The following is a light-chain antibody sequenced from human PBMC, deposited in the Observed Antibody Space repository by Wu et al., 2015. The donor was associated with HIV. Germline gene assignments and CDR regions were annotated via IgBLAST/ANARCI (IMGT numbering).Light chain of an antibody. V-gene: IGKV3-20*01. J-gene: IGKJ1*01. CDR3: QQYGTSPWT. CDR2: AAS. CDR1: RTISSTY. Sequence: EIVLTQSPDTVSLSPGERVTLSCRASRTISSTYLAWYQQKPGQAPRLLIFAASSRATGIPDRFSGSGSGTDFTLTISRLEPEDVAVFYCQQYGTSPWTFGQGTKVEIQ.